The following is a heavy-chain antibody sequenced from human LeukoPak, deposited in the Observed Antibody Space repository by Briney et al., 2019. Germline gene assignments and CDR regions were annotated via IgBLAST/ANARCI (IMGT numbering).Heavy chain of an antibody. V-gene: IGHV3-23*01. CDR3: ARGAIRSDAFDI. CDR1: GFTFSSYA. J-gene: IGHJ3*02. CDR2: ISGSGGST. Sequence: PGGSRRLSCAASGFTFSSYAMSWVRQAPGKGLEWVSAISGSGGSTYYADSVKGRFTISRDNSKNTLYLQMNSLRAEDTAVYYCARGAIRSDAFDIWGQGTMVTVSS. D-gene: IGHD2-21*01.